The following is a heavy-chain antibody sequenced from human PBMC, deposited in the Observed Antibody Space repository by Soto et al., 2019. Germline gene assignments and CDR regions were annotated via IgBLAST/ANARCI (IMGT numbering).Heavy chain of an antibody. CDR1: GYTFSNFY. V-gene: IGHV1-46*01. CDR3: ARGGPITLGVVGRGLQY. J-gene: IGHJ4*02. CDR2: INPRGDSA. D-gene: IGHD3-3*01. Sequence: QVQLVQSGAEVKKPGASVKISCKASGYTFSNFYLFWVRQAPGQGLEWMGMINPRGDSATYAQKFQDIVAGTRDMSTSTVYMELTSLKSEDAAVYYCARGGPITLGVVGRGLQYWGQGTLVTVSS.